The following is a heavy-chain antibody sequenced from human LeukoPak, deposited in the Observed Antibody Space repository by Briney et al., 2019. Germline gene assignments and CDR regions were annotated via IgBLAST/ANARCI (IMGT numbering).Heavy chain of an antibody. V-gene: IGHV4-39*01. D-gene: IGHD6-13*01. J-gene: IGHJ2*01. CDR1: GGSISSSNYY. CDR3: ARAAYSSTWYSRYLDL. CDR2: IYYSGST. Sequence: SETLSLTCTVSGGSISSSNYYWGWIRQPPGKGLEWIGSIYYSGSTYYNPSLKSRVTISVDTSKNQFSLKLSSVTAADTAVYYCARAAYSSTWYSRYLDLWGRGTLVTVSS.